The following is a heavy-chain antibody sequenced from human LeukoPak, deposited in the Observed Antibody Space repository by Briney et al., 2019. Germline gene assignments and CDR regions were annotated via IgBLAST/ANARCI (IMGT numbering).Heavy chain of an antibody. Sequence: PWASVKVSCKASGYTFTGYYMHWVRQAPGQGLEWMGWINPNSGGTNYAQKFQGRVTMTRDTSISTAYMELSRLRSDDTAVYYCARDRGSYYFDDYWGQGTLVTVSS. J-gene: IGHJ4*02. CDR2: INPNSGGT. V-gene: IGHV1-2*02. CDR1: GYTFTGYY. CDR3: ARDRGSYYFDDY. D-gene: IGHD1-26*01.